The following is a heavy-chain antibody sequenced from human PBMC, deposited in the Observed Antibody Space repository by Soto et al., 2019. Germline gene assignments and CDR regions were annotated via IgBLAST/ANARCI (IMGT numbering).Heavy chain of an antibody. D-gene: IGHD2-2*01. J-gene: IGHJ3*02. Sequence: SETLSLTCTVSGGSISSSSYYWGWIRQPPGKGLEWIGSIYYSGSTYYNPSLKSRVTISVDTSKNQFSLKLSSVTAADTAVYYCASLVPAATRGAFDIWGQGTMVTVSS. CDR1: GGSISSSSYY. CDR3: ASLVPAATRGAFDI. CDR2: IYYSGST. V-gene: IGHV4-39*01.